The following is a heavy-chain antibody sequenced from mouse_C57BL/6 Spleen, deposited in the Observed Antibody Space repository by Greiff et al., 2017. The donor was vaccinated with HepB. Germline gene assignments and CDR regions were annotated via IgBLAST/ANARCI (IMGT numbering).Heavy chain of an antibody. J-gene: IGHJ2*01. CDR1: GYTFTSYT. CDR2: INPSSGYT. CDR3: ARSLFITTVVAPDY. D-gene: IGHD1-1*01. Sequence: VQLQQSGAELARPGASVKMSCKASGYTFTSYTMHWVKQRPGQGLEWIGYINPSSGYTKYNQKFKDKATLTADISSSTAYMQLSSLTSEDSAVYYCARSLFITTVVAPDYWGQGTTLTVSS. V-gene: IGHV1-4*01.